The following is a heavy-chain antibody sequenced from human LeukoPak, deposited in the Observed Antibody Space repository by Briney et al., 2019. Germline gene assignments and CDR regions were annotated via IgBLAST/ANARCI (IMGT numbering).Heavy chain of an antibody. D-gene: IGHD5-18*01. CDR1: GYTFTSYG. V-gene: IGHV1-18*01. CDR2: ISAYNGNT. Sequence: GASVKVSCKASGYTFTSYGISWVRQAPGQGLEWMGWISAYNGNTNYAQKLQGRVTMTTDTSTSTAYMELRSLRSDDTAVYYCARVEKIQLWLQADYWGQGTLVTVSS. J-gene: IGHJ4*02. CDR3: ARVEKIQLWLQADY.